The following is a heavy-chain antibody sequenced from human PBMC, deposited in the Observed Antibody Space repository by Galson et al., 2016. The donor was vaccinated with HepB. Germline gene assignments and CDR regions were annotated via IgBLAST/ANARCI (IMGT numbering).Heavy chain of an antibody. CDR2: IYPDDSDT. Sequence: QSGAEVKKPGESLKISCKGSGYSFVSYWIVWVRQTPGKGLEWMGIIYPDDSDTTYRPSFQGLVTIAADKTINTAYLQWSSLKASDTAIYYCARRAYSFGLRGGAFDIWGQGTMVTVSS. CDR3: ARRAYSFGLRGGAFDI. D-gene: IGHD3-16*01. CDR1: GYSFVSYW. J-gene: IGHJ3*02. V-gene: IGHV5-51*01.